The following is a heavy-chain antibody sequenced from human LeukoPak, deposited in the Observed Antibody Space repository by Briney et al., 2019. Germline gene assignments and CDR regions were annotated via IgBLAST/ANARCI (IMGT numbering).Heavy chain of an antibody. V-gene: IGHV4-59*01. Sequence: PSETLSLTCTVSGGSISSYYWSWIRQPPGKGLEWIGYIYYSGSTNYNPSLKSRVTISVDTSKNQFSLKLSSVTAAGTAVYYCARVHDFWSGRWFDPWGQGTLVTVSS. CDR3: ARVHDFWSGRWFDP. D-gene: IGHD3-3*01. J-gene: IGHJ5*02. CDR2: IYYSGST. CDR1: GGSISSYY.